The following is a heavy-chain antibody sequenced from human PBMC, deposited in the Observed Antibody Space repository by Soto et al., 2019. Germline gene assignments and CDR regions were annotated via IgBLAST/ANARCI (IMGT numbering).Heavy chain of an antibody. CDR2: ISSSSSYI. V-gene: IGHV3-21*01. D-gene: IGHD6-13*01. CDR1: GFTFGSYS. J-gene: IGHJ6*02. CDR3: ARDIKLWGSSWDYYYYGMDV. Sequence: GGSLRLSCAASGFTFGSYSLNWVRQAPGKGLEWVSSISSSSSYIYYADSVKGRFTISRDNAKNSLYLQMNSLRAEDTAVYYCARDIKLWGSSWDYYYYGMDVWGQGTTVPVSS.